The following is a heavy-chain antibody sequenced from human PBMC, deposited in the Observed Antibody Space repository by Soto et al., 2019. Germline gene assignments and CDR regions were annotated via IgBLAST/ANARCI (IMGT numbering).Heavy chain of an antibody. CDR2: IYYSGST. CDR3: ARKGWPDVFDI. CDR1: GGSISSGDYY. V-gene: IGHV4-30-4*01. Sequence: QVQLQESGPGLVKPSQTLSLTCTVSGGSISSGDYYWSWIRQPPGKGLEWIGYIYYSGSTYYQSSLKGRVIISIDTSKNQFSLKLSSVTAADTAVYYCARKGWPDVFDIWGQGAMVTVSS. J-gene: IGHJ3*02.